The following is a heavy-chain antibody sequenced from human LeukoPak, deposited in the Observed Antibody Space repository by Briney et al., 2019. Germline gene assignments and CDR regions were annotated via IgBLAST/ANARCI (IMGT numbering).Heavy chain of an antibody. CDR3: ARDRRYSYGHYYYFYMDV. D-gene: IGHD5-18*01. CDR2: ISFDGSNV. V-gene: IGHV3-30*03. CDR1: GFTFSSYS. J-gene: IGHJ6*03. Sequence: PGGSLRLSCAASGFTFSSYSIHWVRQAPGKGLEWVAVISFDGSNVYYLGSVKGRFTISRDNSKNTLFLQMNSLRAEDTAVYYCARDRRYSYGHYYYFYMDVWGKGTTVTVSS.